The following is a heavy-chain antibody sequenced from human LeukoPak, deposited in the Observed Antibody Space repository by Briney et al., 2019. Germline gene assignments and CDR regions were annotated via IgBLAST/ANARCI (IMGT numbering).Heavy chain of an antibody. V-gene: IGHV3-23*01. Sequence: GGSLRLSCAASGFTFTSYAMNWVRQAPGKGLEWVSGISGSGGSPYYADSVKGRFSISRDNSKNTLYLQLNSLRVDDTAEYYCAKAHGGSYHSGIDWGQGTLVIVSS. J-gene: IGHJ4*02. D-gene: IGHD1-26*01. CDR1: GFTFTSYA. CDR2: ISGSGGSP. CDR3: AKAHGGSYHSGID.